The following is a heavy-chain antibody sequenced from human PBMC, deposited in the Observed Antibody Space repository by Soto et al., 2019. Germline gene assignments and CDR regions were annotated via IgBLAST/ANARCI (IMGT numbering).Heavy chain of an antibody. CDR2: IIPIFGTA. J-gene: IGHJ4*02. CDR1: GGTFSSYA. V-gene: IGHV1-69*13. Sequence: ASVKVSCKASGGTFSSYAISWVRQTPGQGLEWMGGIIPIFGTANYAQKFQGRVTITADESTSTAYMELSSLRSEDTAVYYCARSPCSGGSCSSRYFDYWGQGTLVTVSS. D-gene: IGHD2-15*01. CDR3: ARSPCSGGSCSSRYFDY.